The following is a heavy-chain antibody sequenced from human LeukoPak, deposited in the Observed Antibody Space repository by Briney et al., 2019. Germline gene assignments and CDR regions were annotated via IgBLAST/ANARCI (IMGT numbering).Heavy chain of an antibody. CDR2: IWYDGSNK. CDR3: ARADAGTSYYDFWSGPGLGMDV. D-gene: IGHD3-3*01. J-gene: IGHJ6*02. V-gene: IGHV3-33*01. Sequence: GRSLRLSCAASGFTFSSYGMHWVRQAPGKGLEWVAVIWYDGSNKYYADSVKGRFTISRDNSKNTLYPQMNSLRAEDTAVYYCARADAGTSYYDFWSGPGLGMDVWGQGTTVTVSS. CDR1: GFTFSSYG.